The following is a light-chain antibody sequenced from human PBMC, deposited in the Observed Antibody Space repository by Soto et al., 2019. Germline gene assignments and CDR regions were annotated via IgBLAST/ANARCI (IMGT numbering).Light chain of an antibody. Sequence: QSALTQPASVSGSAGQSITISCSGTMRDVGAYNLVSWYQQHPGTAPKLIIYEVRNRPSGISSRFSGSRSGNTASLTISGLQAEDEADYYCSSRTSTSTLYVVFGGGTQLTVL. J-gene: IGLJ2*01. V-gene: IGLV2-14*01. CDR2: EVR. CDR1: MRDVGAYNL. CDR3: SSRTSTSTLYVV.